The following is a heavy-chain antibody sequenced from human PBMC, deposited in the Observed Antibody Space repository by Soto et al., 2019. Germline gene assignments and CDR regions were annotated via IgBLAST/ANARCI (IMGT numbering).Heavy chain of an antibody. CDR3: ARDTGDGTFDF. D-gene: IGHD7-27*01. J-gene: IGHJ4*02. V-gene: IGHV1-3*01. Sequence: ASVKVSCKASGYTFSSYAMHWVRQAPGQRLEWMGWINAGYGNTKSSQKFQDRVTISRDTSAGTAYMELTSLRSEDTAVYCCARDTGDGTFDFWGQGTLVTVSS. CDR1: GYTFSSYA. CDR2: INAGYGNT.